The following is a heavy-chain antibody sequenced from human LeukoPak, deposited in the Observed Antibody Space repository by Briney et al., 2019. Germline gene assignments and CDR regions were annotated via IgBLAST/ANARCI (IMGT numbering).Heavy chain of an antibody. J-gene: IGHJ4*02. CDR1: GGSFSGYY. D-gene: IGHD2-2*02. CDR2: INQSGST. Sequence: SEALSLTCAVYGGSFSGYYWSWIRQPPGKGLEWIGEINQSGSTNYNPSLKSRVTISVDTSKNQFSLKLSSVTAADTAVYYCARGIYCSSTSCYNVLDYWGQGTLVTVSS. CDR3: ARGIYCSSTSCYNVLDY. V-gene: IGHV4-34*01.